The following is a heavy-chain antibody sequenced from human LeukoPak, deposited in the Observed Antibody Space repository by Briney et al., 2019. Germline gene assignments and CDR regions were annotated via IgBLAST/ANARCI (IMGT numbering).Heavy chain of an antibody. Sequence: GGSLRLSCAASEFTFSDYYMNWIRQAPGKGLEWLSYISGSSSHTNYADSVKGRFTISRDNAKKSLYLQMNSLRAEDSAVYYCARGGGYYLDYWGQGTLVTVSS. CDR2: ISGSSSHT. CDR1: EFTFSDYY. CDR3: ARGGGYYLDY. D-gene: IGHD6-13*01. J-gene: IGHJ4*02. V-gene: IGHV3-11*05.